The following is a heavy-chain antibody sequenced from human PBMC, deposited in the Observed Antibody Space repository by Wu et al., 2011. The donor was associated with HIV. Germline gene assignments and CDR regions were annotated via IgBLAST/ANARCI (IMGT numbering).Heavy chain of an antibody. J-gene: IGHJ4*02. V-gene: IGHV1-18*01. CDR2: ISPYDGDT. CDR3: ARDDSSGWPEGFDY. D-gene: IGHD6-19*01. CDR1: GYTFNTYA. Sequence: QVQLVQSGPEVKKPGASVKVSCKASGYTFNTYAISWVRQAPGQGLEWMGWISPYDGDTKYPQKLQGRVTMTTDTSTSTAYMELRSLRSDDTAVYYCARDDSSGWPEGFDYWGQGTLVTVSS.